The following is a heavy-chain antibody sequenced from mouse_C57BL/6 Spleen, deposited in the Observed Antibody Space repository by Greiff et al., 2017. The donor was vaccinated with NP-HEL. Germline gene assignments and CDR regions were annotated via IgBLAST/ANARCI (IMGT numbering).Heavy chain of an antibody. D-gene: IGHD2-4*01. Sequence: EVKLVESGGGLVKPGGSLKLSCAASGFTFSSYAMSWVRQTPEKRLEWVATISDGGSYTYYPDNVKGRFTISRDNAKNNLYLQMSHLKSEDTAMYYCARDAYDYDYFDYWGQGTTRTVSS. V-gene: IGHV5-4*01. J-gene: IGHJ2*01. CDR3: ARDAYDYDYFDY. CDR2: ISDGGSYT. CDR1: GFTFSSYA.